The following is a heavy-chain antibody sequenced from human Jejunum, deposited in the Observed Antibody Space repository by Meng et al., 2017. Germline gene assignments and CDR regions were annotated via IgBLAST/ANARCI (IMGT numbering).Heavy chain of an antibody. D-gene: IGHD2/OR15-2a*01. Sequence: QVALVESGGGLVKAGGSLRLSCVASGFTFRDYYMTLIRQPPGQGLEWIASISPTGGSLYYADSVKGRFSISRDNAKSSLSLQMNSLRVEDTAVYYCARDHGFLNWFDPWDQATLVTVSS. CDR2: ISPTGGSL. CDR1: GFTFRDYY. V-gene: IGHV3-11*04. J-gene: IGHJ5*02. CDR3: ARDHGFLNWFDP.